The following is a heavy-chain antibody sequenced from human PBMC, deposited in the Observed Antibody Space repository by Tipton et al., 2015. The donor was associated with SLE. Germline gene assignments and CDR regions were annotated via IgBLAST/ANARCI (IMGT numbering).Heavy chain of an antibody. Sequence: TLSLTCTVSGVSISSGGHYWSWLRQLPGKGLEWIGYLYYSGSTNSNPSLKSRVTASLDTSKMHFSLRLTSVTAADTAVYYCASGKLSYGGGDNWGQGTLVTVSS. J-gene: IGHJ4*02. CDR3: ASGKLSYGGGDN. CDR1: GVSISSGGHY. D-gene: IGHD4-23*01. CDR2: LYYSGST. V-gene: IGHV4-31*03.